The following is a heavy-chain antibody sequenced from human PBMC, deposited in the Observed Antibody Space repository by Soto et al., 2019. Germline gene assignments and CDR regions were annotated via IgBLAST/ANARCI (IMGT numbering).Heavy chain of an antibody. J-gene: IGHJ4*02. CDR3: ARTTHEEPTFDY. V-gene: IGHV1-18*01. Sequence: QVQLVQSGAEVKKSGASMKVSCKASGYTFSHYGISWVRQAPGQGLEWMGWVTGYDGNANYAQRFQGRVTMTTDTSTNTAYIDLRRLTSDDTAVYYCARTTHEEPTFDYWGQGTLVTVSS. D-gene: IGHD1-26*01. CDR2: VTGYDGNA. CDR1: GYTFSHYG.